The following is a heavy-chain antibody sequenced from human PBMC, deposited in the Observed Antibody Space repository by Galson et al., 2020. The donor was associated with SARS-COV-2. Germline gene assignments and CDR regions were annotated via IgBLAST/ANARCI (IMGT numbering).Heavy chain of an antibody. J-gene: IGHJ1*01. Sequence: GASVKVSCKASGYTFTSYAMHWVRQAPGQRLEWMGWINAGNGNTKYSQKFQGRVTITRDTSASTAYMELSSLRSEDTAVYYCARVGGVYAQFPEEYFQHWGQGTLVTVSS. CDR2: INAGNGNT. CDR3: ARVGGVYAQFPEEYFQH. D-gene: IGHD3-16*01. CDR1: GYTFTSYA. V-gene: IGHV1-3*01.